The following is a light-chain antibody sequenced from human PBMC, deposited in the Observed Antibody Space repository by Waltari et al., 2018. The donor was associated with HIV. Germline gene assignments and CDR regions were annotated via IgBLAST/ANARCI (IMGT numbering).Light chain of an antibody. V-gene: IGLV1-47*01. CDR3: AAWDDSLSGRWV. Sequence: QSVLTQPPSASGTPGQRVTISCSGSSSDIGSNYVYWYQQLPGTAPKLLIYRNTQRPSGVPDRFSGSKYGTSASLAISGLRSEDEADYYCAAWDDSLSGRWVFGGGTKLTVL. CDR2: RNT. J-gene: IGLJ3*02. CDR1: SSDIGSNY.